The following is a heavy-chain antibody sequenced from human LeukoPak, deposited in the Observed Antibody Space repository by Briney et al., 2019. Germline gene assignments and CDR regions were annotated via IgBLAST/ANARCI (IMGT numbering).Heavy chain of an antibody. Sequence: PGESLKISCKGSGYSFTSYWIGWVRQMPGKGLEWMGIIYPGDSDTRYSPSFQGQVTISADKSISTAYLQWSSLKASDTAMYYCARLGSWFGESYYFGYWGQGTLVTVSS. J-gene: IGHJ4*02. CDR1: GYSFTSYW. D-gene: IGHD3-10*01. CDR3: ARLGSWFGESYYFGY. V-gene: IGHV5-51*01. CDR2: IYPGDSDT.